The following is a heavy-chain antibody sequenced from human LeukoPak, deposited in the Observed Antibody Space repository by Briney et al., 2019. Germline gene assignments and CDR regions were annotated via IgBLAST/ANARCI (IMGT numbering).Heavy chain of an antibody. CDR2: INHSGST. Sequence: PSETLSLTCTVSGGSISGYYWSWIRQPPGKGLEWIGEINHSGSTNYNPSLKSRVTISVDTSKNQFSLKLSSVTAADTAVYYCARMAYWGQGTLVTVSS. V-gene: IGHV4-34*01. D-gene: IGHD5-24*01. J-gene: IGHJ4*02. CDR3: ARMAY. CDR1: GGSISGYY.